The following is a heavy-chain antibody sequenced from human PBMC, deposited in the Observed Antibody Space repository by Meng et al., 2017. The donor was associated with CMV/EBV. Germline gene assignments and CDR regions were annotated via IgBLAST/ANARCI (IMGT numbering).Heavy chain of an antibody. D-gene: IGHD3-3*01. V-gene: IGHV4-39*07. CDR2: IYYSGST. Sequence: SGPTLVKPTQTLSLTCTVSGGSISSSSYYWGWIRQPPGKGLEWIGSIYYSGSTYYNPSLKSRVTISVDTSKNQFSLKLSSVTAADTAVYYCASHQTIFGVVITTLRGAFDIWGQGTMVTVSS. J-gene: IGHJ3*02. CDR1: GGSISSSSYY. CDR3: ASHQTIFGVVITTLRGAFDI.